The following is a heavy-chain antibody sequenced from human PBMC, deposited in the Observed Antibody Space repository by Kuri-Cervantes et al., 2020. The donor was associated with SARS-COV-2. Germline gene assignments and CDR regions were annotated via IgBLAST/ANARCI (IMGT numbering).Heavy chain of an antibody. CDR2: IIPIFGTA. D-gene: IGHD5-18*01. Sequence: SVKVSCKASGGTFSSYATSWVRQAPGQGLEWMGGIIPIFGTANYAQKFQGRVTITADESTSTAYMELSSLRSEDTAVYYCGYSYGTVNTGYYYGMDVWGQGTTVTVSS. J-gene: IGHJ6*02. V-gene: IGHV1-69*13. CDR1: GGTFSSYA. CDR3: GYSYGTVNTGYYYGMDV.